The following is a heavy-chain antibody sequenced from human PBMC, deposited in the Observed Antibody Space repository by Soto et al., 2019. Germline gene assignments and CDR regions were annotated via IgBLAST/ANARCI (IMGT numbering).Heavy chain of an antibody. V-gene: IGHV3-74*01. D-gene: IGHD3-10*01. CDR1: GFTFDYYW. CDR2: VHSDGTTT. Sequence: EVQLVESGGGLVQPGESLRLSCAASGFTFDYYWMHWVRQAPGKGLVWVSRVHSDGTTTTYADSVKGRFTISRDNARNTVSLQMSSLRAEYTAIYYCAIGDRGGFDLWGHGTVVTVSS. CDR3: AIGDRGGFDL. J-gene: IGHJ3*01.